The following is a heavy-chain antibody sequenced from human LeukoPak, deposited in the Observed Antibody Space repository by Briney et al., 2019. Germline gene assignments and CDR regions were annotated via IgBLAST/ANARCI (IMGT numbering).Heavy chain of an antibody. J-gene: IGHJ6*03. CDR3: ARDGGPADGFPYYYYYMDV. D-gene: IGHD6-13*01. CDR2: IYYSGST. V-gene: IGHV4-38-2*02. CDR1: GYSISSGFY. Sequence: SETLSLTCSVSGYSISSGFYWGWIRQPPGKGLEWIGSIYYSGSTYYNPSLKSRVTISVDTSKNQFSLKLSSVTAADTAVYYCARDGGPADGFPYYYYYMDVWGKGTTVTISS.